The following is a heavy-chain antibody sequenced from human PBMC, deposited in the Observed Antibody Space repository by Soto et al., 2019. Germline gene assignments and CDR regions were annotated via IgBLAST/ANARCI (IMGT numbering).Heavy chain of an antibody. CDR3: ATGSSWISSGYFDY. Sequence: EVQLVESGGGLVQPGGSLRLSCAASGFTFSSYSMNWVRQAPGKGLEWVSYISSSSSTIYYADSVKGRFTISRDNAKNSLYLQMNSLRAEDTAVYYCATGSSWISSGYFDYWGQGTLVTVSS. CDR1: GFTFSSYS. D-gene: IGHD2-2*03. J-gene: IGHJ4*02. CDR2: ISSSSSTI. V-gene: IGHV3-48*01.